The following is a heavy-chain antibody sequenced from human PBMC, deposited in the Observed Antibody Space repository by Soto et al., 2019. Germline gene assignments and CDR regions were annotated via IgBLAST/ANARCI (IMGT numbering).Heavy chain of an antibody. Sequence: EVQLLESGGGLVQPGGSLRLSCAASGFTFSSYAMSWVRQAPGKGLGWVSAISGSGGSTYYADSVKGRFTISRDNSKNTLYLQMNSLRAEDTAVYYCAPPPRQWLVLSWGQGTLVTVSS. D-gene: IGHD6-19*01. CDR3: APPPRQWLVLS. V-gene: IGHV3-23*01. J-gene: IGHJ4*02. CDR2: ISGSGGST. CDR1: GFTFSSYA.